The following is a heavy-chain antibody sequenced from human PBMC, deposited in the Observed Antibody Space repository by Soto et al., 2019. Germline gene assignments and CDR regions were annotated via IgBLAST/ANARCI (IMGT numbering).Heavy chain of an antibody. V-gene: IGHV3-23*01. J-gene: IGHJ6*01. Sequence: PSGGMPVACASCGFTFNIYGMTWVRQAPGKGLEWVSAISGSGCRTYYADSVKGRFTICRDNFKNTLYLQMNSLRAEDAAVYYRATVFGGRWKSGMDFWGQGTTVTVSS. D-gene: IGHD2-15*01. CDR2: ISGSGCRT. CDR3: ATVFGGRWKSGMDF. CDR1: GFTFNIYG.